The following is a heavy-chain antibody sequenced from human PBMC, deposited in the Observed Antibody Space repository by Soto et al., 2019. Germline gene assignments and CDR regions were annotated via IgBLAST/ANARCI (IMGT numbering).Heavy chain of an antibody. CDR1: GYTFTSYG. V-gene: IGHV1-18*04. D-gene: IGHD3-22*01. Sequence: ASVKVSCKASGYTFTSYGISWVRQAPGQGLEWMGWISAYNGNTNYAQKLQGRVTMTTDTSTSTAYMELRSLRSDDTAVYYCARDTTYYYDSRCYYSYYYYGMDVWGQGTTVTVSS. J-gene: IGHJ6*02. CDR3: ARDTTYYYDSRCYYSYYYYGMDV. CDR2: ISAYNGNT.